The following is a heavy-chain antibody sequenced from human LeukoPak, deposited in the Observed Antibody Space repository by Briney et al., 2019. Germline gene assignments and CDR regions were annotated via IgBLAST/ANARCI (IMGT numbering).Heavy chain of an antibody. J-gene: IGHJ4*02. V-gene: IGHV3-23*01. Sequence: PGGSLTLSCAASGFTFSSYGMSWVRQAPGKGLEWVSAISGSGGSTYYADSVKGRFTISKDNSKNMVDLLMNSVRAEDTALYYCAKGKFGDPLNYWGQGTLVTVSS. CDR1: GFTFSSYG. CDR2: ISGSGGST. CDR3: AKGKFGDPLNY. D-gene: IGHD3-10*01.